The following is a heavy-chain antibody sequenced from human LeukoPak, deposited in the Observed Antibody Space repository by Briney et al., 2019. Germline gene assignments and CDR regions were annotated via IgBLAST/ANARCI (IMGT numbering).Heavy chain of an antibody. V-gene: IGHV3-21*01. CDR2: ISSSSSYI. D-gene: IGHD6-19*01. CDR1: GFTFSSYS. J-gene: IGHJ4*02. Sequence: GGSLRLSCAASGFTFSSYSMNWVRQAPGKGLEWVSSISSSSSYIYYADSVKGRFTISRDNAKNSLYLQMNSLRAEDTAAYYCASGALRVAATGYFDYWGQGTLVTVSS. CDR3: ASGALRVAATGYFDY.